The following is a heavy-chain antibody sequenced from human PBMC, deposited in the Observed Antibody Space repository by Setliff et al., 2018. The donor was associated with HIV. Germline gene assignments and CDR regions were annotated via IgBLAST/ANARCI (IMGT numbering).Heavy chain of an antibody. Sequence: SETLSLTCTVSGGAISSGDYYWSWIRQPPGKGLEWIGYIYYSGSTYYNPSLKSRVTISVDTSKNQFSLKMSSVTAADTAVYYCARVNITMVRVFDYWGQGTLVTVSS. D-gene: IGHD3-10*01. J-gene: IGHJ4*02. V-gene: IGHV4-30-4*08. CDR2: IYYSGST. CDR1: GGAISSGDYY. CDR3: ARVNITMVRVFDY.